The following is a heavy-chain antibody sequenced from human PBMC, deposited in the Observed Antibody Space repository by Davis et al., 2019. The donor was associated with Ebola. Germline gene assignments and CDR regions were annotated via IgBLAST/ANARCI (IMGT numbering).Heavy chain of an antibody. CDR3: ARDPTRRVAAAGRFDY. CDR1: GGTFSSYA. J-gene: IGHJ4*02. Sequence: SVKVSCKASGGTFSSYAISWVRQAPGQGLEWMGGIIPIFGTANYAQKFQGRVTITADESTSTAYMELSSLRSEDTAVYYCARDPTRRVAAAGRFDYWGQGTLVTVSS. D-gene: IGHD6-13*01. V-gene: IGHV1-69*13. CDR2: IIPIFGTA.